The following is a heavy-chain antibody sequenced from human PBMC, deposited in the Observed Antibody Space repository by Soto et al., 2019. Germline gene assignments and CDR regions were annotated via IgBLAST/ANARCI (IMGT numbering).Heavy chain of an antibody. V-gene: IGHV5-10-1*01. Sequence: GESLKISCQGSGYSFTSHWITWVRQTPGKGLEWMGRIDPSDSYTNYSPSFQGRVTISADRSISTAFLQWSSLEASDTAIYYCARRLSGPREEYNAYYFYGLDVWGQGTTV. J-gene: IGHJ6*02. CDR3: ARRLSGPREEYNAYYFYGLDV. CDR2: IDPSDSYT. D-gene: IGHD1-1*01. CDR1: GYSFTSHW.